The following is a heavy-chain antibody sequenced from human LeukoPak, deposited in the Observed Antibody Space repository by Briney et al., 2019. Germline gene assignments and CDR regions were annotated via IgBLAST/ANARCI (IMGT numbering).Heavy chain of an antibody. CDR2: ISGSGGST. J-gene: IGHJ4*02. Sequence: GGSLRLSSATSVFTFCRYTMSCVRQAPGKGLEWVSAISGSGGSTYYADSVKGRFTISRDNSKNTLYLQMNSLRAEDTAVYDCAKFKWGGPHFDYWGQGTLVTVSS. V-gene: IGHV3-23*01. CDR3: AKFKWGGPHFDY. D-gene: IGHD7-27*01. CDR1: VFTFCRYT.